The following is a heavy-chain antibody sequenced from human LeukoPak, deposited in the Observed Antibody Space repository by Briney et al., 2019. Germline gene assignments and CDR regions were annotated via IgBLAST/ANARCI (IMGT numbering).Heavy chain of an antibody. CDR1: GGSFSGYY. V-gene: IGHV4-34*01. CDR2: INHSGST. D-gene: IGHD5-24*01. Sequence: ASETLSLTCAVYGGSFSGYYWSWIRQPPGKGLEWIGEINHSGSTNYNPSLKSRVTISVDTSKNQFSLKLSSVTAADTAVYYCARDSRWPDYWGQGTLVTVSS. J-gene: IGHJ4*02. CDR3: ARDSRWPDY.